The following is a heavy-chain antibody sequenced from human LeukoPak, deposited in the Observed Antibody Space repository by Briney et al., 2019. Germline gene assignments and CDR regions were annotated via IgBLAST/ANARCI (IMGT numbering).Heavy chain of an antibody. D-gene: IGHD3-3*01. V-gene: IGHV6-1*01. CDR2: TYYRSKWYN. Sequence: SQTLSLTCDISGDSVSSNGASWTWIRQSPSRGLEWLGRTYYRSKWYNDYAVSVKSRISINPGTSKNQFSLQLNSVTPEDTAVYYCARETDFGVVTNWGQGTPVTVSS. J-gene: IGHJ4*02. CDR3: ARETDFGVVTN. CDR1: GDSVSSNGAS.